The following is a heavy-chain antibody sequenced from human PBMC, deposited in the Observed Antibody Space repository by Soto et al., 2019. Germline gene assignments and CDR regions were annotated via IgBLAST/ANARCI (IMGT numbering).Heavy chain of an antibody. CDR1: GFTFSSYA. J-gene: IGHJ6*02. Sequence: TGGSLRLSCAASGFTFSSYAMSWVRQAPGKGLEWVSAISGSGGSTYYADSVKGRFTISRDNSKNSLYLQMNSLRAEDTAVYYCARDQADSSSDYYYGMDVWGQGTTVTVSS. V-gene: IGHV3-23*01. CDR3: ARDQADSSSDYYYGMDV. D-gene: IGHD6-6*01. CDR2: ISGSGGST.